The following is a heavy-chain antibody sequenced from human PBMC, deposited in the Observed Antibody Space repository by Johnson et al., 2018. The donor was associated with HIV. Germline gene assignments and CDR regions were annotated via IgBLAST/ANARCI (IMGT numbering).Heavy chain of an antibody. CDR1: GLTFSSYA. CDR3: AKSPAKDHGGNSGAFAI. CDR2: ISASGGST. J-gene: IGHJ3*02. Sequence: VQLVESGGGLAQPGGSLRLSCVGSGLTFSSYAMSWVRQAPGKGLEWVSAISASGGSTYYADSVKGRFTISRDNSKNTLYLQMNSLRAEDTAMYYCAKSPAKDHGGNSGAFAIWGQGTMVTVSS. V-gene: IGHV3-23*04. D-gene: IGHD4-23*01.